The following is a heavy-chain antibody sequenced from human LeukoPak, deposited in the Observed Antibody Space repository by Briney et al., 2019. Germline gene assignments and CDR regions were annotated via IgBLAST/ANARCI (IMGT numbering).Heavy chain of an antibody. CDR2: IYYSGST. CDR3: ARAPGNYYYYYGMDV. V-gene: IGHV4-59*01. CDR1: GGSLSNYY. J-gene: IGHJ6*02. Sequence: SETLSLTCTVSGGSLSNYYWSWIRQPPGKGLEWIGYIYYSGSTNYNPSLKSRVTISVDTSKNQFSLKLSSVTAADTAVYYCARAPGNYYYYYGMDVWGQGTTVTVSS.